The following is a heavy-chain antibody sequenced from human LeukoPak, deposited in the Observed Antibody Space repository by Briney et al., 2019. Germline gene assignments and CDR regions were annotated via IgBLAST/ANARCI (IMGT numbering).Heavy chain of an antibody. CDR3: ARVLLPGIAVAGTEEGDIDY. CDR1: GFTFSSYG. J-gene: IGHJ4*02. Sequence: GGTLRLSCAASGFTFSSYGMSWVRQAPGKGLEWVSAISGSGGSTYYADSVKGRFTISRDDSKNTLYLQMNSLRAEDTAVYYCARVLLPGIAVAGTEEGDIDYWGQGTLVTVSS. D-gene: IGHD6-19*01. CDR2: ISGSGGST. V-gene: IGHV3-23*01.